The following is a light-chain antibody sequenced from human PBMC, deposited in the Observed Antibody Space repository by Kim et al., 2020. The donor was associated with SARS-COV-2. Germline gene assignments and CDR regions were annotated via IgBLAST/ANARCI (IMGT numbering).Light chain of an antibody. J-gene: IGLJ2*01. CDR1: SIGSKS. Sequence: PVKTARITCGGNSIGSKSVPWYQQKPGQAPVLVINYDSDRPSGIPERFSGSNCGNTATLTISSVAAGEEADYYYQVWDSSSDHRVVFGGGPKMTDL. CDR2: YDS. V-gene: IGLV3-21*04. CDR3: QVWDSSSDHRVV.